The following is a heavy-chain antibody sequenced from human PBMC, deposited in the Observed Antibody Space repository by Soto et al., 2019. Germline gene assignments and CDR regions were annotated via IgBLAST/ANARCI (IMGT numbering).Heavy chain of an antibody. CDR2: ISTGSSNI. V-gene: IGHV3-48*02. J-gene: IGHJ4*02. Sequence: EVQLVESGGGLVQPGGSLRLSCTASGFPFSSHRMNWFGQAPGKGLEWVAYISTGSSNIFYADSVKGRFTISRDNAKNSLYLQMNSLRDEDTAVYYCASYPDYGYWGQGTLVTVSS. CDR3: ASYPDYGY. D-gene: IGHD4-17*01. CDR1: GFPFSSHR.